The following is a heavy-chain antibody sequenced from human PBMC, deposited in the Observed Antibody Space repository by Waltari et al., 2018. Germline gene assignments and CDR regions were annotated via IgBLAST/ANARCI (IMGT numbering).Heavy chain of an antibody. J-gene: IGHJ4*02. CDR2: ITGGGTT. D-gene: IGHD5-18*01. Sequence: EVQLLESGGDLVQPGGSLRLSCAASGITFHSYAMPWVRQAPGKGLEWVSTITGGGTTYYADSVKGRFTISRDNSKNTLYLQMNSLRAEDTAVYYCATTAQRIQLWSRGLYYFDNWGQGALVTVSA. V-gene: IGHV3-23*01. CDR3: ATTAQRIQLWSRGLYYFDN. CDR1: GITFHSYA.